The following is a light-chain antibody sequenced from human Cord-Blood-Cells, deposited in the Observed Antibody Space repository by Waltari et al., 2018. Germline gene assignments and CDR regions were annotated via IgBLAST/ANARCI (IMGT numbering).Light chain of an antibody. CDR1: QGISSY. Sequence: DIQLTQSPSFLSASVGDRVTITCRASQGISSYLAWYQQKPGKAPKLLIYAASTLQSGIPSRFSGSWSGTEFTLTISSLQPEDFATYYCQQLNSYPWTFGQGTKVEIK. V-gene: IGKV1-9*01. J-gene: IGKJ1*01. CDR2: AAS. CDR3: QQLNSYPWT.